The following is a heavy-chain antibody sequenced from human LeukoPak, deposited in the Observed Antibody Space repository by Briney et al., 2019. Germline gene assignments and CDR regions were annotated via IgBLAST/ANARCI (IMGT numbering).Heavy chain of an antibody. Sequence: GGSLRLSCAASGFTFSSYGMHWVRQAPGKGLEWVAVISYDGSNKYYADSVKGRFTISRDNSKNTLYLQMNSLRAEDTAVYYCAKISYYDFWSGYYFDYWGQGTLVTFSS. CDR1: GFTFSSYG. D-gene: IGHD3-3*01. CDR2: ISYDGSNK. V-gene: IGHV3-30*18. CDR3: AKISYYDFWSGYYFDY. J-gene: IGHJ4*02.